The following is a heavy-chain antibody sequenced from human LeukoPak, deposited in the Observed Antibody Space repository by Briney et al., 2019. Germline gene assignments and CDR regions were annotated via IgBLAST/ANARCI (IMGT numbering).Heavy chain of an antibody. CDR1: GGSFSGYY. V-gene: IGHV4-34*01. J-gene: IGHJ5*02. CDR3: ARTRYYYGSGSRYVWSDP. Sequence: TSETLSLTCAVYGGSFSGYYWSWIRQPPGKGLEWIGEINHSGSTNYNPSLKSRVTISVDTSKNQFSLKLSSVTAADTAVYYCARTRYYYGSGSRYVWSDPWGQGTLVTVSS. CDR2: INHSGST. D-gene: IGHD3-10*01.